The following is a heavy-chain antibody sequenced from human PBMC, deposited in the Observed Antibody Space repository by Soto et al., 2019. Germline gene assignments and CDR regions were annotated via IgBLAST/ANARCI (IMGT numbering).Heavy chain of an antibody. CDR2: IYRTGST. V-gene: IGHV4-4*02. D-gene: IGHD1-7*01. CDR1: GGSFTSNNW. Sequence: PSETLSLTCAVSGGSFTSNNWWTWVRQPPGQGLEWIGEIYRTGSTNYNPSPKSRVTISLDKSENQFSLKVTSLTAADTAVYYCASRDPGTSVDYWGQGTLVTVS. J-gene: IGHJ4*02. CDR3: ASRDPGTSVDY.